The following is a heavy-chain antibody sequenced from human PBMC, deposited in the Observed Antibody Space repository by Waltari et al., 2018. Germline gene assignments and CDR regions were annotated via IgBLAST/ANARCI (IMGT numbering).Heavy chain of an antibody. CDR2: IYHSGST. CDR3: ARGYCSSTSCSFGYYGMDV. D-gene: IGHD2-2*01. V-gene: IGHV4-31*03. J-gene: IGHJ6*02. CDR1: GGSICRGGYY. Sequence: QVQLQESGPGLVKPSQTLSLTCTVSGGSICRGGYYLSWIRQHPGKGLEWIGYIYHSGSTYYNPSLKSRVTISVDRSKNQFSLKLSSVTAADTAVYYCARGYCSSTSCSFGYYGMDVWGQGTTVTVSS.